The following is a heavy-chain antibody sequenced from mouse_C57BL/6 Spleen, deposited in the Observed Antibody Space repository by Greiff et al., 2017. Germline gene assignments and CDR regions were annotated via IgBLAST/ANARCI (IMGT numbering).Heavy chain of an antibody. D-gene: IGHD1-1*01. CDR2: IRSKSSNYAT. J-gene: IGHJ4*01. V-gene: IGHV10-3*01. Sequence: EVKLEESGGGLVQPKGSLKLSCAASGFTFNTYAMHWVRQAPGKGLEWVARIRSKSSNYATYYADSVKDRFTISRDDSQSMLYLQMNNLKTEDTAMYYCVRGDYGSSYPYYAMDYWGQGTSVTVSS. CDR1: GFTFNTYA. CDR3: VRGDYGSSYPYYAMDY.